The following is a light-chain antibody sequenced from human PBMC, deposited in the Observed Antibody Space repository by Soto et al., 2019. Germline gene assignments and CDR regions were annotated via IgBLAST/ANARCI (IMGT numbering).Light chain of an antibody. Sequence: QSALTQPPSASGSPGQSVPLSCTGTSRDVGGYNYVSWYQQHPGKAPKLMIYEVSKRPSGVPDRFSGSKSGNTASLTVSGLQAEDEADYYCSSYAGSKVVFGGGTKLTVL. CDR1: SRDVGGYNY. CDR3: SSYAGSKVV. J-gene: IGLJ2*01. CDR2: EVS. V-gene: IGLV2-8*01.